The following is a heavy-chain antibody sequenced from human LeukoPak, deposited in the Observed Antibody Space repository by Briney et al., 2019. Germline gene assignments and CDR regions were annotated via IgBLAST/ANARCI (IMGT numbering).Heavy chain of an antibody. D-gene: IGHD4-17*01. J-gene: IGHJ3*02. V-gene: IGHV4-59*08. CDR1: GGSISSFY. Sequence: SETLSLTCTVSGGSISSFYWSWLRQPPGKGLEWIGYVSNSVNTRYNPSLTSRVHISVDTSKNNFSLKLNSVTAADTAVYYCATNYGDYDAFDIWGQGTMVTVST. CDR2: VSNSVNT. CDR3: ATNYGDYDAFDI.